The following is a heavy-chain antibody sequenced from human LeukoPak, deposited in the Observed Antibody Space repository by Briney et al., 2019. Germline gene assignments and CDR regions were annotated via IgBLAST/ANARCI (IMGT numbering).Heavy chain of an antibody. CDR3: ARVAAGNFDS. CDR2: ITPTFGIA. V-gene: IGHV1-69*04. D-gene: IGHD2-15*01. Sequence: SVKVSCTASGGTFSSHAISWVRQAPGQGLEWMGRITPTFGIANNAQKFQGRVTITADKTTSTAYMELSSLRSEDTAVYYCARVAAGNFDSWGQGTLVTASS. J-gene: IGHJ4*02. CDR1: GGTFSSHA.